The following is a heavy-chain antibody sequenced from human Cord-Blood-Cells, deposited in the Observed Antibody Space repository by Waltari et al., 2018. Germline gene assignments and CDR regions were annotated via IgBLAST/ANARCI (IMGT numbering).Heavy chain of an antibody. D-gene: IGHD7-27*01. J-gene: IGHJ4*02. Sequence: QLQLQESGPGLVKPSETLSLTCTVSGGSISSSSYSWGWIRQPPGKGLEWIGSIYYSGSTYYNPSLKSRVTISVDTSKNQFSLKLSSVTAADTAVYYCARHSTGAFDYWGQGTLVTVSS. CDR1: GGSISSSSYS. V-gene: IGHV4-39*01. CDR2: IYYSGST. CDR3: ARHSTGAFDY.